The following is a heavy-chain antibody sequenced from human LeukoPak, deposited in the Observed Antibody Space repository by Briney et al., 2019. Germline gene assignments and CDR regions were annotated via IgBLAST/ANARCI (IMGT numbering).Heavy chain of an antibody. V-gene: IGHV4-39*01. CDR2: MYYSGST. Sequence: PSETLSLTCTVSGGSISSSSYYWGWIRQPPGKGLEWIGSMYYSGSTYYNPSLKSRVTMSVDTSKNQLSLKLSSVTAADTAVYYCARQGRYCSSTSCSDFDYWGQGTLVTVSS. CDR1: GGSISSSSYY. D-gene: IGHD2-2*01. J-gene: IGHJ4*02. CDR3: ARQGRYCSSTSCSDFDY.